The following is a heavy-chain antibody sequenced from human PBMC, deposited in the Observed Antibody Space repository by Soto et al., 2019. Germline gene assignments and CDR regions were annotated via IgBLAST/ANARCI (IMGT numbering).Heavy chain of an antibody. CDR2: IYYSGST. CDR1: GGSISSYY. Sequence: SETLSLTCTVSGGSISSYYWSWIRQPPGKGLEWIGYIYYSGSTNYNPSLKSRVTISVDTSKNQFSLKLSSVTAADTAVYYCASHYYDSSGYYYVFDYWGQGALVTVSS. CDR3: ASHYYDSSGYYYVFDY. V-gene: IGHV4-59*01. J-gene: IGHJ4*02. D-gene: IGHD3-22*01.